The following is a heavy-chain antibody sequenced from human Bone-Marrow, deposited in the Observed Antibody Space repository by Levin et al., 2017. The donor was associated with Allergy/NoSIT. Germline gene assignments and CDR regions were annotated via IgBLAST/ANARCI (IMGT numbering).Heavy chain of an antibody. D-gene: IGHD1-14*01. CDR2: IYTGGTT. CDR3: ARYRIPTDY. J-gene: IGHJ4*02. Sequence: GESLKISCAASGFSVSTRYMSWVRQAPGKGLEWVSVIYTGGTTYYADSVKGRFTISRDNSKNTLYLQMNSLRAEDTAVYYCARYRIPTDYWGQGTLVTVSS. CDR1: GFSVSTRY. V-gene: IGHV3-53*01.